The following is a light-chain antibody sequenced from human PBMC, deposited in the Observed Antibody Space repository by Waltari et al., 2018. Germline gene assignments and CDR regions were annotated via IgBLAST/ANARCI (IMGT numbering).Light chain of an antibody. Sequence: IVLTQSPGPLSLSPGERATLACRASQIVHRALTWYQLKPGQAPRLLIYCASNRATGIPDRFSGSGSGTDFSLTISRLEPEDFAVYYCQHFVRLPVTFGQGTKVEIK. CDR1: QIVHRA. V-gene: IGKV3-20*01. J-gene: IGKJ1*01. CDR3: QHFVRLPVT. CDR2: CAS.